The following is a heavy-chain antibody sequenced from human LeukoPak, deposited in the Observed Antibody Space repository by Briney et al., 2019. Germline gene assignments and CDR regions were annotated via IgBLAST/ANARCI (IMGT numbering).Heavy chain of an antibody. CDR3: ARTYDVLTGYSNLFDY. CDR1: GFTFSGYA. J-gene: IGHJ4*02. Sequence: GGSLRLSCAASGFTFSGYAMSWVRQAPGKGLEWVSAITGSGGSTYYADSVKGRFTISRDNSKNTLYLQMNGLRADDTAVYYCARTYDVLTGYSNLFDYWGQGTLVTVSS. CDR2: ITGSGGST. V-gene: IGHV3-23*01. D-gene: IGHD3-9*01.